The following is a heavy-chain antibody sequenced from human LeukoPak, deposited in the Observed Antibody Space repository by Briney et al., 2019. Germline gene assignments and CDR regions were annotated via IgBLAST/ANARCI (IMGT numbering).Heavy chain of an antibody. J-gene: IGHJ5*02. Sequence: PSETLSLTCAVYGVSFSGYYWSWIRQPPGKGLEWIGEINHSGSTNYNPSLRSRVTIFLDTSRNQFSLKVSSVTAADTAVYYCARANGSYSPWRPWGQGTLVTASS. D-gene: IGHD1-26*01. V-gene: IGHV4-34*01. CDR3: ARANGSYSPWRP. CDR1: GVSFSGYY. CDR2: INHSGST.